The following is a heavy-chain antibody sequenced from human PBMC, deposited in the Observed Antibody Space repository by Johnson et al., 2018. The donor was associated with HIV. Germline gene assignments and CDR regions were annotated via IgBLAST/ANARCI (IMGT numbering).Heavy chain of an antibody. Sequence: QVQLVESGGGVVQPGRSLRLSCAASGFTFSSYAMHWVRQAPGKGLEWVAVISYDGTNKYYADSVKGRFTISRENSKNTLYLQMNSLRTADTAVYYCAKGEWGAGTDAFDIWAKGQWSPSLQ. CDR1: GFTFSSYA. D-gene: IGHD3-16*01. CDR3: AKGEWGAGTDAFDI. J-gene: IGHJ3*02. V-gene: IGHV3-30*04. CDR2: ISYDGTNK.